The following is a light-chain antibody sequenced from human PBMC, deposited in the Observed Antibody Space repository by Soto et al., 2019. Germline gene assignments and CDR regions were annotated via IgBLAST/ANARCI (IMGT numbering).Light chain of an antibody. CDR1: SSNIGNNA. Sequence: QSVLTQPPSVSEAPRQRVTISCSGSSSNIGNNAVNWYQQLPGKAPKLLIYYDDLVPSGVSNRFSGSKSGNTASLTISGLQAEDEADYYCSSYASSSTLWVFGGGTKLTVL. CDR3: SSYASSSTLWV. V-gene: IGLV1-36*01. J-gene: IGLJ3*02. CDR2: YDD.